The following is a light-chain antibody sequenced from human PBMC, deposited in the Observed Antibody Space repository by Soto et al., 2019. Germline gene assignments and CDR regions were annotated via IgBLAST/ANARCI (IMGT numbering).Light chain of an antibody. CDR2: DVS. CDR1: RTDVADGYDY. Sequence: QSVLTQPASVSGSPGQSIAISCTGVRTDVADGYDYVSWYQQHPGQAPQLIIYDVSNRPSGVSDRFSGSKSGNTASLTISGLQAEDEAEYYRTSYPSSTPFYVFGTGTKVT. V-gene: IGLV2-14*03. J-gene: IGLJ1*01. CDR3: TSYPSSTPFYV.